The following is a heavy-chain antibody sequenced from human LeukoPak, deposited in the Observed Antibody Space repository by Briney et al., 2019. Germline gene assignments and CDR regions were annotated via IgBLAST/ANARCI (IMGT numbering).Heavy chain of an antibody. D-gene: IGHD4-17*01. V-gene: IGHV3-21*01. CDR3: ARRDHGDYGEEY. J-gene: IGHJ4*02. CDR2: ISSSSSYI. CDR1: GFTLSSHS. Sequence: GGSLRLSCAASGFTLSSHSMNWVRQAPGKGLEWVASISSSSSYIYYADSVKGRFTISRDNAKNSLFLQMNSLRAEDTAVYYCARRDHGDYGEEYWGQGTLVTVSS.